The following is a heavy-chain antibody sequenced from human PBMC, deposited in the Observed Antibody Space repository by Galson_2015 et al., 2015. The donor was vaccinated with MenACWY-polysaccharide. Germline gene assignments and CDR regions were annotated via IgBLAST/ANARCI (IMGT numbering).Heavy chain of an antibody. CDR2: IWYDGSKE. V-gene: IGHV3-33*01. CDR3: AWALRGITVDD. Sequence: SLRLSCAASGFSFNNHGMHWVRHAPGKGLEWVALIWYDGSKEYYAGSVKVRFTISKVNSKNTVYLQMNSLRAEDTAVYYCAWALRGITVDDWGQGTLVAVSS. D-gene: IGHD3-10*01. CDR1: GFSFNNHG. J-gene: IGHJ4*02.